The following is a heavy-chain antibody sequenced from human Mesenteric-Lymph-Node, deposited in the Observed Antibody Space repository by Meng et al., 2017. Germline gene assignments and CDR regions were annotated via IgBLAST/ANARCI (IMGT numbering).Heavy chain of an antibody. CDR1: GGSISSYY. CDR3: ARDGGSYYDILTGYSPDAFDI. J-gene: IGHJ3*02. Sequence: SETLSLTCTVSGGSISSYYWSWIRQPPGKGLEWIGYIYYSGSTNYNPSLKSRVTISVDTSKNQFSLKLSSVTAADTAVYYCARDGGSYYDILTGYSPDAFDIWGQGTMVTVSS. CDR2: IYYSGST. D-gene: IGHD3-9*01. V-gene: IGHV4-59*01.